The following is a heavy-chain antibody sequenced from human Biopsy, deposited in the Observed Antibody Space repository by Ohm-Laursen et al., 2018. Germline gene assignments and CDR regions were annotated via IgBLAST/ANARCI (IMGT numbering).Heavy chain of an antibody. D-gene: IGHD1-7*01. CDR1: GFTFSTYA. CDR3: VRDGNYRLDQ. CDR2: ISSTSSAT. J-gene: IGHJ4*02. V-gene: IGHV3-48*01. Sequence: SLRLSCAASGFTFSTYAMNWVRQAPGQGLEWISYISSTSSATYYADSVKGRFTVSRDNAKNSLFLQMNGLTVEDTAVYYCVRDGNYRLDQWGQGTLVTVSS.